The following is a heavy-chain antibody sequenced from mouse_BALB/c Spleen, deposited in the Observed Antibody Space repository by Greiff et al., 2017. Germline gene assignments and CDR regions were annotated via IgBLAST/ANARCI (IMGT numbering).Heavy chain of an antibody. CDR3: ARGDYCYGSSYAMDY. CDR2: ISCYNGAT. CDR1: GYSFTGYY. D-gene: IGHD1-1*01. Sequence: LVKPGASVKISCKASGYSFTGYYMHWVKQSHGKSLEWIGYISCYNGATSYNQKFKGKATFTVDTSSSTAYMQFNSLTSEDSAVYYVARGDYCYGSSYAMDYWGQGTSVTVSS. V-gene: IGHV1S34*01. J-gene: IGHJ4*01.